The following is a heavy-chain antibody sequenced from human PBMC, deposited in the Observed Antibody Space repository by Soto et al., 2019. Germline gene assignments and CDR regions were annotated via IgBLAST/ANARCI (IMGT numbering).Heavy chain of an antibody. J-gene: IGHJ4*02. CDR3: AKSTRGYSYYYFDY. D-gene: IGHD5-18*01. CDR2: ISSSGGST. Sequence: WGSLRLSCAASGFTFSSYAMSWVRQAPGKGLEWVSTISSSGGSTYYADSVKGRFAISRDNSKNTLSLQMNSLRAADTAVYYCAKSTRGYSYYYFDYWGQGTLVTVSS. CDR1: GFTFSSYA. V-gene: IGHV3-23*01.